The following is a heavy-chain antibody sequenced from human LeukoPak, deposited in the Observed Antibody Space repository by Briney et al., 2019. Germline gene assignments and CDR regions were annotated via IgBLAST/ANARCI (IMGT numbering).Heavy chain of an antibody. D-gene: IGHD2-2*01. CDR2: INWNGGST. V-gene: IGHV3-20*04. Sequence: GGALRLSCAASGFTFDDYGMSWVRQAPGKGLEWVSGINWNGGSTGYADSVKGRFTISRDNAKNSLYLQMNSLRAEDTALYYCTRGGCSSTSCLYYYYYYMHVWGKGTTVTVSS. CDR3: TRGGCSSTSCLYYYYYYMHV. CDR1: GFTFDDYG. J-gene: IGHJ6*03.